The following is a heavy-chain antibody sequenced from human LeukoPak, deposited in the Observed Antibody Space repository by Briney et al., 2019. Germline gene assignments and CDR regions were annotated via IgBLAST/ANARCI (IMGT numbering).Heavy chain of an antibody. CDR3: ARDPLKRGARAFDI. V-gene: IGHV1-69*01. D-gene: IGHD4-17*01. Sequence: GSSVEVSCKASGGTFSSYAISWVRQAPGQGLEWMGGIIPIFGTANYAQKFQGRVTITADESTSTAYMELSSLRSEDTAVYYCARDPLKRGARAFDIWGQGTMVTVSS. J-gene: IGHJ3*02. CDR1: GGTFSSYA. CDR2: IIPIFGTA.